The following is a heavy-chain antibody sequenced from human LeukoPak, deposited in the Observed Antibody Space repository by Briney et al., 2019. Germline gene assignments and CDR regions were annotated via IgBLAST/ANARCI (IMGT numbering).Heavy chain of an antibody. Sequence: GGSLRLSCAASGFTFSSYWMSWVRQAPGKGLEWVANIKQDGTGEYYVDSVKGRFSTSRDNARNSLFLQMNSLRAEDTAVYYCARDRRPTVYSGADHWGQGTLVTVSS. V-gene: IGHV3-7*01. CDR2: IKQDGTGE. CDR1: GFTFSSYW. D-gene: IGHD1-26*01. CDR3: ARDRRPTVYSGADH. J-gene: IGHJ1*01.